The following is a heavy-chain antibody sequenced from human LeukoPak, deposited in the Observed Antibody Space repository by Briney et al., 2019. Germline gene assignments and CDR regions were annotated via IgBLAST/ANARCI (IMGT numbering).Heavy chain of an antibody. J-gene: IGHJ5*02. Sequence: APVKVSCKASGYTFTSYGISWVRQAPGQGLEWMGWISAYNGNTNYAQKLQGRVTMTTDTSTSTAYMELRSLRSDDTAVYYCARVWSIAVAGPANWFDPWGQGTLVTVSS. CDR1: GYTFTSYG. CDR2: ISAYNGNT. V-gene: IGHV1-18*01. CDR3: ARVWSIAVAGPANWFDP. D-gene: IGHD6-19*01.